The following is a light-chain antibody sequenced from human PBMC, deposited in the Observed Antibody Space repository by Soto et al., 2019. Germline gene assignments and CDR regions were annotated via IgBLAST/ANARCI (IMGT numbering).Light chain of an antibody. CDR3: QQYENLPT. CDR1: QSISTW. CDR2: KAS. Sequence: IQMTQSPSTLSASVGDRVTITCRASQSISTWLAWYQQKPGKPPKLLIYKASNLEAGVPSRFRGSGSGTDFTFTISRLQPEDIATYYCQQYENLPTFGQGTRLEIK. J-gene: IGKJ5*01. V-gene: IGKV1-5*03.